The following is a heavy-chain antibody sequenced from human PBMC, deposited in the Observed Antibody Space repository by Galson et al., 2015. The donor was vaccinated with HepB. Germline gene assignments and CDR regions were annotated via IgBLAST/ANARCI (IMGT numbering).Heavy chain of an antibody. CDR2: ISSNGGST. V-gene: IGHV3-64D*06. J-gene: IGHJ4*02. D-gene: IGHD3-3*01. CDR3: VCGGGVEWLLLGGNNGFDY. CDR1: GFTFSSYA. Sequence: SLRLSCAASGFTFSSYAMHWVRQAPGKGLEYVSAISSNGGSTYYADSVKGRFTISRDNSKNTLYLQMSSLRAEDTAVYYCVCGGGVEWLLLGGNNGFDYWGQGTLVTVSS.